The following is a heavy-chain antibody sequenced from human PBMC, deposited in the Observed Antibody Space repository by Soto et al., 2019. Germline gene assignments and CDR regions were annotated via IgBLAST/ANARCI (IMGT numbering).Heavy chain of an antibody. CDR3: AGDPGSQYNDSHASSYP. CDR2: IIPIIGII. CDR1: GGTFSTYT. D-gene: IGHD3-22*01. V-gene: IGHV1-69*08. Sequence: QVQLVQSGAEVKKPGSSVKVSCKASGGTFSTYTITWVRQAPGQGLEWMGRIIPIIGIINYAQKFQGRVTITADKFPATAYMELTRLRSDDTAVYYCAGDPGSQYNDSHASSYPWGQGTLVTVSS. J-gene: IGHJ5*02.